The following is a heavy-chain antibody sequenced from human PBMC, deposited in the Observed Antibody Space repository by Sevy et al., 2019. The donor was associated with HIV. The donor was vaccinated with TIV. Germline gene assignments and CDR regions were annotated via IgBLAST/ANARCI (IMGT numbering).Heavy chain of an antibody. CDR2: ISSSSSTI. Sequence: GGSLRLSCAASGFTFSTYSMNWVRQAPGQGLEWVSYISSSSSTIYYADSVKGRFTISRDNAKNSLYLQMNSLRAEDTAVYYCARDGFLGSSCSWGCFQHWGQGTLVTVSS. J-gene: IGHJ1*01. CDR1: GFTFSTYS. D-gene: IGHD6-13*01. V-gene: IGHV3-48*01. CDR3: ARDGFLGSSCSWGCFQH.